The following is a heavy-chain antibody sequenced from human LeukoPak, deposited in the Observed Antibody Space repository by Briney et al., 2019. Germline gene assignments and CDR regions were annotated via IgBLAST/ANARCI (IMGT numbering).Heavy chain of an antibody. V-gene: IGHV3-23*01. CDR2: ISSSGDST. Sequence: GXLRLSCAASGFTFSSYAMSWVRQAPGKGLEWVSAISSSGDSTFYTDSVKGRFTISRDNSRDTLFLQMNSLRDEDTAVYYCANDFDYWGQGTLVTVSS. CDR3: ANDFDY. CDR1: GFTFSSYA. J-gene: IGHJ4*02.